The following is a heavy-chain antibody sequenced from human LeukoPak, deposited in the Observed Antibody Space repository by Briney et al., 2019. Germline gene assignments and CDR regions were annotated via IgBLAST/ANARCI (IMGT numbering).Heavy chain of an antibody. CDR3: ARGRGYSISSDAFDI. CDR1: GFTVSSNY. CDR2: IYSGGST. J-gene: IGHJ3*02. Sequence: PGGSLRLSCAASGFTVSSNYMSWVRQAPGKGLEWVSVIYSGGSTYYADSVKGRFTISRDNAKNSLFLQLDSLRAEDTAVYYCARGRGYSISSDAFDIWGQGTMVTVSS. V-gene: IGHV3-66*01. D-gene: IGHD6-6*01.